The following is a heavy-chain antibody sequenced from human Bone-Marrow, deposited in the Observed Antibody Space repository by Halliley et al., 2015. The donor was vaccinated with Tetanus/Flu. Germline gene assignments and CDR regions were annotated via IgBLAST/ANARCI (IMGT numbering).Heavy chain of an antibody. J-gene: IGHJ5*01. CDR2: T. Sequence: TIYNSSLRSRVPISVDTSKKQFSLKLSSVMAADTAMYYCARGRFGGGNNYRGVDSWGQGTLVTVSS. V-gene: IGHV4-59*09. D-gene: IGHD3-16*01. CDR3: ARGRFGGGNNYRGVDS.